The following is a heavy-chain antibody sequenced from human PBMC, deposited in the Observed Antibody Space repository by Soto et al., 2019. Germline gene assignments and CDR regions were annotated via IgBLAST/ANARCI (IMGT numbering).Heavy chain of an antibody. J-gene: IGHJ4*02. CDR2: ISWISDNI. Sequence: EVQLVESGGGLVQPGRSLRLSCAASGFNFDDYAMYWVRQAPGKGLEWVAGISWISDNIAYADSVKGRFTISRDNAKNTLYLQMNSLRAEYTALYYCVKDRDFGSGSLSFDYWGQGALVTVSS. CDR3: VKDRDFGSGSLSFDY. D-gene: IGHD3-10*01. CDR1: GFNFDDYA. V-gene: IGHV3-9*01.